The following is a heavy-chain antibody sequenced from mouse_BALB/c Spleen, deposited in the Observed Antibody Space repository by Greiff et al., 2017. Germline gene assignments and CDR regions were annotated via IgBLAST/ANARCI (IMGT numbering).Heavy chain of an antibody. Sequence: EVKVVESGGGLVKPGGSLKLSCAASGFSFSDYYMYWVRQTPEKRLEWVATISDGGSYTYYPDSVKGRFTISRDNAKNNLYLQMSSLKSEDTAMYYCARGHYYGSSLFAYWGQGTLVTVSA. CDR3: ARGHYYGSSLFAY. CDR2: ISDGGSYT. J-gene: IGHJ3*01. CDR1: GFSFSDYY. V-gene: IGHV5-4*02. D-gene: IGHD1-1*01.